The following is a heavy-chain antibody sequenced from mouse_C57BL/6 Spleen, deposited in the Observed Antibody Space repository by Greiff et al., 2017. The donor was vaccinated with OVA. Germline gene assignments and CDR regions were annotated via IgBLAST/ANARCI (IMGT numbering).Heavy chain of an antibody. CDR2: IRNKANGYTT. CDR3: ARSYYYGSHFDY. V-gene: IGHV7-3*01. J-gene: IGHJ2*01. D-gene: IGHD1-1*01. Sequence: EVQRVESGGGLVQPGGSLSLSCAASGFTFTDYYMSWVRQPPGKALEWLGFIRNKANGYTTEYSASVKGRFTISRDNSQSILYLQMNALRAEDSATYYCARSYYYGSHFDYWGQGTTLTVSS. CDR1: GFTFTDYY.